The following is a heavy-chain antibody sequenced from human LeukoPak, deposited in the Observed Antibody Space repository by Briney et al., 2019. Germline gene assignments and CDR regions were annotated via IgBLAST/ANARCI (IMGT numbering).Heavy chain of an antibody. CDR1: GGSISSGNYY. V-gene: IGHV4-61*02. CDR2: IYTSGST. D-gene: IGHD4-17*01. Sequence: SETLSLTCTVSGGSISSGNYYWNWIRQPAGKGLEWIGRIYTSGSTNYNPSLKSRITISVDTSKNQFSLKLSSVTAADTAVYYCARASHDYGEYSHFDYWGQGTLVTVSS. CDR3: ARASHDYGEYSHFDY. J-gene: IGHJ4*02.